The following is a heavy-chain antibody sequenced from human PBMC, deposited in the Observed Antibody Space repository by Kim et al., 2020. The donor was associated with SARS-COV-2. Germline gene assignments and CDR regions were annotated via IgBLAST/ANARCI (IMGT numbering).Heavy chain of an antibody. D-gene: IGHD4-17*01. J-gene: IGHJ3*02. Sequence: SETLSLTCTVSGGSISYYYLSWIRQPPGKGLEWIGYIYYSGSTYYNPSLKSRVTISVDTSKNQFSLKLSSVTAVDTAVYYCARGTTSPGKAFDIWGQGTMVTVPS. CDR3: ARGTTSPGKAFDI. CDR1: GGSISYYY. CDR2: IYYSGST. V-gene: IGHV4-59*13.